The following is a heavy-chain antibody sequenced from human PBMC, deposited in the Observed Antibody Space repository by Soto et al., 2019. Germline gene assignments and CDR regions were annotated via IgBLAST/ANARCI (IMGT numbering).Heavy chain of an antibody. Sequence: GWSLRLSCAASGFTFSSYAMSWVRQAPGKGLEWVSAISGSGGSTYYADSVKGRFTISRDNSKNTLYLQMNSLRAEDTAVYYCAKRQLGAAAWVYYGMDVWGQGTTVRVCS. CDR3: AKRQLGAAAWVYYGMDV. CDR2: ISGSGGST. V-gene: IGHV3-23*01. D-gene: IGHD6-13*01. J-gene: IGHJ6*02. CDR1: GFTFSSYA.